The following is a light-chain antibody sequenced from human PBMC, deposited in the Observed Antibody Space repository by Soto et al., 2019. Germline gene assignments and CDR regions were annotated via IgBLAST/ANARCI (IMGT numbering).Light chain of an antibody. J-gene: IGLJ2*01. Sequence: QSVLTQPPSVSAAPGQKVTISCSGSSSNIGNNSVSWYQQLPETAPKLLIYDNNKRPSGIPDRFSGSKSGTSATLGITGLQTGDEADYYCGTWDSSLSAVVFGGGTKVTVL. CDR2: DNN. V-gene: IGLV1-51*01. CDR3: GTWDSSLSAVV. CDR1: SSNIGNNS.